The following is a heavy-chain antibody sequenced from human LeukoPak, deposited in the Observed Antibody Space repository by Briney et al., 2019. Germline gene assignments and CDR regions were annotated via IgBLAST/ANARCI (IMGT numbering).Heavy chain of an antibody. CDR3: GKVGSKVYFDY. J-gene: IGHJ4*02. CDR2: ISYDGSNK. V-gene: IGHV3-30*18. D-gene: IGHD2-15*01. CDR1: GLTLSSYC. Sequence: GVTLRLSCASSGLTLSSYCMHGVRHAPTKALECVTDISYDGSNKYYADSAKGRFTISRDNSKNTLYLQRNRMRAEEAAEYYCGKVGSKVYFDYWGQGTLVTVSS.